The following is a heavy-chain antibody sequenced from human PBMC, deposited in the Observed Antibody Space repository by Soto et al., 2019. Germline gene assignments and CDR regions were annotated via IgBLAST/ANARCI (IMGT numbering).Heavy chain of an antibody. V-gene: IGHV4-31*03. CDR2: IYYSGST. J-gene: IGHJ4*02. CDR1: GGSISSGGYY. CDR3: ARSGYSYGPNPLLY. D-gene: IGHD5-18*01. Sequence: QVQLQESGPGLVKPSQTLSLTCTVSGGSISSGGYYWSWIRQHPGKGLEWIGYIYYSGSTYYNPSLKSRGTISGDTAKNQFALKLSSVTAADTAVYYCARSGYSYGPNPLLYWGQGTLVTVSS.